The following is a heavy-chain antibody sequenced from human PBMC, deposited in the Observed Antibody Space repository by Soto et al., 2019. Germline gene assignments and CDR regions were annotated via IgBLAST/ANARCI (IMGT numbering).Heavy chain of an antibody. D-gene: IGHD3-22*01. J-gene: IGHJ4*02. CDR3: ARGYYGTGGYPFPYFDY. V-gene: IGHV1-2*02. Sequence: HEHLVQSGAEVKRPGASLKVSCKASGYSLTGYYIHWVRQAPGQGLEWMGWINPDSGATNYAQNFQGRVTLTSDTSISTASMDLTSLTSDDTAVYYCARGYYGTGGYPFPYFDYWGQGTLVIVSS. CDR2: INPDSGAT. CDR1: GYSLTGYY.